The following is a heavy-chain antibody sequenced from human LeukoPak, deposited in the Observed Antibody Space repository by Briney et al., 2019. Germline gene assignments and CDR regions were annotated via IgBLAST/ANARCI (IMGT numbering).Heavy chain of an antibody. Sequence: GGSLRLSCVASGFTFDDYATHWVRQAPRKGLEWVSGISWNSGNIGYADSVKGRFTISRDNAKNSLYLQMNSLRAEDTALYYCGKGGGNYGLGSGFFPFWGQGTLVNVS. CDR3: GKGGGNYGLGSGFFPF. CDR1: GFTFDDYA. V-gene: IGHV3-9*01. D-gene: IGHD3-16*01. J-gene: IGHJ4*02. CDR2: ISWNSGNI.